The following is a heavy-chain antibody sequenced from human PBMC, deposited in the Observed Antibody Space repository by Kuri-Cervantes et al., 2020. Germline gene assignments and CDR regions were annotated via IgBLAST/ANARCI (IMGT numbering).Heavy chain of an antibody. CDR1: GGSISSGDYY. CDR2: IYYSGST. Sequence: SCTVSGGSISSGDYYWSWIRQPPGKGLEWIGYIYYSGSTYYNPSLKSRVTISVDTSKNQFSLKLSSVTAADTAVYYCARLYYYDSSGYYSYYYGMDVWGQGTTVTVSS. CDR3: ARLYYYDSSGYYSYYYGMDV. D-gene: IGHD3-22*01. J-gene: IGHJ6*02. V-gene: IGHV4-30-4*01.